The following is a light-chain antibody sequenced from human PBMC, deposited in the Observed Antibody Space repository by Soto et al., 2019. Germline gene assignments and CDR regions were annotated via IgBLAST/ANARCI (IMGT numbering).Light chain of an antibody. V-gene: IGLV2-14*01. Sequence: QSVLTQPASVSGPPGQSITISCTGTSSDVGGYNYVSWYQQHPGKAPKPMIYEVSNRPSGVSNRFSGSKSGNTASLTISGLQAEDEADYYCSSYTSSSILYVFGTGTKVTVL. J-gene: IGLJ1*01. CDR3: SSYTSSSILYV. CDR1: SSDVGGYNY. CDR2: EVS.